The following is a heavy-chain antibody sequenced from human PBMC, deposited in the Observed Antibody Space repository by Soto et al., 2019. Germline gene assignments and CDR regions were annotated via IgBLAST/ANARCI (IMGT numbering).Heavy chain of an antibody. Sequence: SETLSLTCAVSGGSISSGGYSWSWIRQPPGKGLEWIGYIYHSGSTYYNPSLKSRVTISVDRSKNQFSLKLSSVTAADTAVYYCARVILYGDYAFDYWAQGTLVTVSS. CDR2: IYHSGST. D-gene: IGHD4-17*01. CDR1: GGSISSGGYS. V-gene: IGHV4-30-2*01. J-gene: IGHJ4*02. CDR3: ARVILYGDYAFDY.